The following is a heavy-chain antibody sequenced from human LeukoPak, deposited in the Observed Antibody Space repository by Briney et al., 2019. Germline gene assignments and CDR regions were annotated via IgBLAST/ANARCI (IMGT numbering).Heavy chain of an antibody. J-gene: IGHJ2*01. V-gene: IGHV1-18*01. CDR1: GYTFTSYG. D-gene: IGHD2-8*01. Sequence: ASVKVSCKASGYTFTSYGISWVRQAPGQGLEWMGWISTYNGNTNYAQKLQGRVTMTTDTSTSTAYMELRSLRSDDTAVYYCARVRSCTNGVCSYWYFDLWGRGTLVTVSS. CDR3: ARVRSCTNGVCSYWYFDL. CDR2: ISTYNGNT.